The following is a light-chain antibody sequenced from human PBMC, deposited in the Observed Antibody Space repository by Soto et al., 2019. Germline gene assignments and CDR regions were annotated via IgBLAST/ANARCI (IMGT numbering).Light chain of an antibody. CDR3: QPYVNSPLT. CDR2: RAS. CDR1: QSVSSTY. J-gene: IGKJ4*01. V-gene: IGKV3-20*01. Sequence: EIVLTQSPGTLSLSPGERATLSCRASQSVSSTYLAWYQQKPGQAPRLLIYRASSRATGIPDRFSGSGSGTEFTLTISRLEPEDFAVYYCQPYVNSPLTFGGGTKVEIK.